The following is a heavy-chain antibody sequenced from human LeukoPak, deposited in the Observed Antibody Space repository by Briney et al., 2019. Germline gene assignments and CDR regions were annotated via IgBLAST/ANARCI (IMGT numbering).Heavy chain of an antibody. D-gene: IGHD3-10*01. Sequence: PSETLSLTCTVSGDSISSYYWSWIRQPPGRGLEWIGYIYYSGSTNYNPSLKSRVTISLDTSKNQFSLKLSSVTAADTALYYCARGGVLGQSALDTWGQGTLVAVS. CDR1: GDSISSYY. V-gene: IGHV4-59*12. CDR2: IYYSGST. CDR3: ARGGVLGQSALDT. J-gene: IGHJ3*02.